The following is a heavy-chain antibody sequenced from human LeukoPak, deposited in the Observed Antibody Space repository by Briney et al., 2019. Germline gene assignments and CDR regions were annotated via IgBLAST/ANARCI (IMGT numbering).Heavy chain of an antibody. J-gene: IGHJ4*02. D-gene: IGHD3-16*02. CDR3: ARSGLRLGELSPNPFDY. CDR1: GVSISSGGYY. Sequence: PSETLSLTCTVSGVSISSGGYYWSWIRQHPGKGLEWIGYIYYSGSTYYNPSLKSRVTISVDTSKNQFSLKLSSVTAADTAVYYCARSGLRLGELSPNPFDYWGQGTLVTVSS. V-gene: IGHV4-31*03. CDR2: IYYSGST.